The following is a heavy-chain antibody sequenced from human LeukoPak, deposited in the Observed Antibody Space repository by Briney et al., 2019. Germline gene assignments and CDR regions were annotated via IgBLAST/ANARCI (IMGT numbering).Heavy chain of an antibody. V-gene: IGHV3-38-3*01. J-gene: IGHJ3*02. CDR1: GFTVSSNE. Sequence: GGSLRLSCAASGFTVSSNEMSWVRQAPGKGLEWVSSISGGSTYYADSRKGRFTISRDNSKGTMYLQMGALRPEDLAVYYCARELGGTKTGGFDIWGQGTVVTVSS. CDR3: ARELGGTKTGGFDI. D-gene: IGHD1-14*01. CDR2: ISGGST.